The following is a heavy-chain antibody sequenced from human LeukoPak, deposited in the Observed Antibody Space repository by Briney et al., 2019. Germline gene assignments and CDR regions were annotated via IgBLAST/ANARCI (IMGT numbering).Heavy chain of an antibody. V-gene: IGHV1-2*02. CDR3: ARASRRQYNWNPVCRPMDV. J-gene: IGHJ6*02. D-gene: IGHD1-20*01. CDR2: INPNSGGT. Sequence: GASVKVSCKASGYTFTGYYMHWVRQAPGQGLEWMGWINPNSGGTNYAQKFQGRVTMTRDTSISTAYMELSRLRSDDTAVYYCARASRRQYNWNPVCRPMDVWGQGTTVTVSS. CDR1: GYTFTGYY.